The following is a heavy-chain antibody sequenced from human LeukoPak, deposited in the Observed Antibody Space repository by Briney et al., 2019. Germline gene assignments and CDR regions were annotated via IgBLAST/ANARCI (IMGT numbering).Heavy chain of an antibody. CDR3: ARGGLQRHYYYGMDV. Sequence: ASVKVSCKASGGTFISYAISWVRQAPGQGLEWMGGIIPIFGTANYAQKFQGRVTITADESTSTAYMELSSLRSEDTAVYYCARGGLQRHYYYGMDVWGQGTTVTVSS. CDR1: GGTFISYA. J-gene: IGHJ6*02. D-gene: IGHD4-11*01. CDR2: IIPIFGTA. V-gene: IGHV1-69*13.